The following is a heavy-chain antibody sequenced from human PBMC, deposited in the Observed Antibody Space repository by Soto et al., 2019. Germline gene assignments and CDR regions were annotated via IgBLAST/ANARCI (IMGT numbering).Heavy chain of an antibody. J-gene: IGHJ4*02. V-gene: IGHV1-3*05. CDR1: GYTFTSYA. CDR3: ARAWVVVTAPDY. CDR2: INAGNGNT. Sequence: QVQLVQSGAEEKKPGASVKVSCKASGYTFTSYAMHWVRQAPGQRLEWIGWINAGNGNTKYSQKFQGRVTITRDTSASTAYMELSSLRSEDTAVYYCARAWVVVTAPDYWGQATLVTVSS. D-gene: IGHD2-21*02.